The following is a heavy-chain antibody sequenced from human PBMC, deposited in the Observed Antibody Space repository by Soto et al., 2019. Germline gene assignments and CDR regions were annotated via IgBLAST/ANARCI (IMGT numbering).Heavy chain of an antibody. D-gene: IGHD3-10*01. Sequence: EVQLLDSGGGLVQPGGSLRLSCAASGFTFNNYAMTWVRQAPGKGLEWVSAISGGGDTTSYADSVKGRFTVSRDGSKNTLYLQMSSLRAEDTALYYCATGRGGSRSLTPRVDFCCQGNLGTVAS. J-gene: IGHJ4*02. CDR3: ATGRGGSRSLTPRVDF. V-gene: IGHV3-23*01. CDR2: ISGGGDTT. CDR1: GFTFNNYA.